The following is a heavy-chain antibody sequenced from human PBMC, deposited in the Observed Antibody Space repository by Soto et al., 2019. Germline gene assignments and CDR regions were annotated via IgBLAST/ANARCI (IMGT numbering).Heavy chain of an antibody. CDR3: ARGSSPYGDYDYYYYYSGMDV. CDR1: GGSISSGDYY. CDR2: IYYSGST. D-gene: IGHD4-17*01. Sequence: SETLSLTCTVSGGSISSGDYYCSWIRQPPGKGLEWIGYIYYSGSTYYNPSLKSRVTISVDTSKNQFSLKLSSVTAADTAVYYCARGSSPYGDYDYYYYYSGMDVWGQGTTVTVSS. V-gene: IGHV4-30-4*01. J-gene: IGHJ6*02.